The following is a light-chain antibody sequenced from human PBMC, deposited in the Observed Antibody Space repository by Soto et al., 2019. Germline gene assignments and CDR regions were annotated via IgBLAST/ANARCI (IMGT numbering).Light chain of an antibody. CDR3: CSYAGTFTDV. CDR2: DVS. J-gene: IGLJ1*01. Sequence: QSALTQPHSVSGSPGQSVTISCSGTSSDVGGYNSVSWYRQHPGKAPELMIYDVSRRPSGVPDRFSGSKSASTASLTISGLQAEDEADYYCCSYAGTFTDVFGTGTKVTVL. V-gene: IGLV2-11*01. CDR1: SSDVGGYNS.